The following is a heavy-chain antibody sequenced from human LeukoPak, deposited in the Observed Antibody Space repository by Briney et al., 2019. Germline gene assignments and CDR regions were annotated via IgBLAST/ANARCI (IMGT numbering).Heavy chain of an antibody. J-gene: IGHJ4*02. CDR1: GFTSSDFY. Sequence: GGSLRLSCAASGFTSSDFYMSWIRQAPGKGLEWISYISQSGSDINYADSVRGRFTVSRDNAKNSLYLQMNSLRAEDTAVYYCATTARVGAHWGQGTLVTVSS. CDR2: ISQSGSDI. D-gene: IGHD4/OR15-4a*01. V-gene: IGHV3-11*01. CDR3: ATTARVGAH.